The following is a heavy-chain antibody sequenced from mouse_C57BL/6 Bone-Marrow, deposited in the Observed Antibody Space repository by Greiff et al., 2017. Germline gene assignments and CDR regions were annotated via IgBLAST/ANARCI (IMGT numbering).Heavy chain of an antibody. V-gene: IGHV3-6*01. J-gene: IGHJ3*01. Sequence: ESGPGLVKPSQSLSLTCSVTGYSITSGYYWNWIRQFPGNKLEWMGYISYDGSNNYNPSLKTRISITRDTSKNQFFLKLNSVTTEDTATYYCASLYLFAYWGQGTLVTVSA. CDR1: GYSITSGYY. CDR3: ASLYLFAY. D-gene: IGHD5-5*01. CDR2: ISYDGSN.